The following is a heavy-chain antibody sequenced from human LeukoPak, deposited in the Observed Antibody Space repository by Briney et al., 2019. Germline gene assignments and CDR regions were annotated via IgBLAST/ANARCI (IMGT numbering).Heavy chain of an antibody. CDR1: GYTFTGYY. J-gene: IGHJ4*02. Sequence: ASVNVSCKASGYTFTGYYTHWVRQAPGQGLEWMGWINPNSGGTNYAQKFQGRVTMTRDTSISTAYMELSRLRSDDTAVYYCAREGLAARSFDYWGQGTLVTVSS. CDR2: INPNSGGT. D-gene: IGHD6-6*01. V-gene: IGHV1-2*02. CDR3: AREGLAARSFDY.